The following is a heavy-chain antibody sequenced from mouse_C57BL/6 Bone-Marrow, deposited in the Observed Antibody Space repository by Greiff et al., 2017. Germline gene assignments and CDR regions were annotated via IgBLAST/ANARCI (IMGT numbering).Heavy chain of an antibody. CDR3: ARYYDGSSRYFDV. CDR1: GYTFTSYW. V-gene: IGHV1-72*01. D-gene: IGHD1-1*01. Sequence: VQLKQPGAELVKPGASVKLSCKASGYTFTSYWMHWVKQRPGRGLEWIGRIDPNSGGTKYNEKFKSKATLTVDKPSSTAYMQLSSLTSEDSAVYYCARYYDGSSRYFDVWGTGTTVTVSS. CDR2: IDPNSGGT. J-gene: IGHJ1*03.